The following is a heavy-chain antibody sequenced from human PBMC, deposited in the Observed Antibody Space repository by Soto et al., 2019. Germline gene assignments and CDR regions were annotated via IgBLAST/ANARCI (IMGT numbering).Heavy chain of an antibody. J-gene: IGHJ4*02. V-gene: IGHV3-23*01. D-gene: IGHD3-22*01. CDR1: GFTLSSYA. CDR3: AKDQVVAYYDSSGYQELFDY. Sequence: GCLRLSFEDPGFTLSSYAMSWVLQAPWKGPDWVSAISGIGGSTYYADSVRVRFTISRGNSENTLYLQMNSLRAEDTAVYYCAKDQVVAYYDSSGYQELFDYWGQGTLVRVSS. CDR2: ISGIGGST.